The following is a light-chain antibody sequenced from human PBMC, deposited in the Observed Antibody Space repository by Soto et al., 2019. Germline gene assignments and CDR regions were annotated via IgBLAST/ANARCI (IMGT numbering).Light chain of an antibody. CDR1: QGIIDY. J-gene: IGKJ1*01. Sequence: DIQMTQSPSSLSASVGDRVTITCRASQGIIDYLAWYQQKPGQAPKLLIYAASTLQSGVPSRFSGSGAGTDFTLTSSSLQPEDVATCYCQKYNSAPRSFGQGTKVDIK. V-gene: IGKV1-27*01. CDR2: AAS. CDR3: QKYNSAPRS.